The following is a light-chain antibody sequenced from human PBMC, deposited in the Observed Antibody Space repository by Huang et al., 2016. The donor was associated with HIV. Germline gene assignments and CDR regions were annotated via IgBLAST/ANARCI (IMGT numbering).Light chain of an antibody. CDR3: MQSIQLPLT. Sequence: DIVLTQTPLSLSVIPGQPASISCKSSESLLHSDGKTYLYWYLQKPGQSPQLLIYDVSNRFPGVPERFSGSGSGTDFTLKISRVEAEDVGVYYCMQSIQLPLTFGGGTKVDIK. CDR2: DVS. V-gene: IGKV2D-29*02. CDR1: ESLLHSDGKTY. J-gene: IGKJ4*01.